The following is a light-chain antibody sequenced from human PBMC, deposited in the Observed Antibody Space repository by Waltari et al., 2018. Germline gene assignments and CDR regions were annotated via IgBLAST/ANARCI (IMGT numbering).Light chain of an antibody. CDR2: EDS. Sequence: SYELTPPPSVSVSPGQTPRLTCSGDALPTQYAFLYQPKSGQAPVLVIYEDSKRPSGLPERYFGSSPGTMATLRISGGQVEDEADYYCYSADSSGNQVVFGGGTKLTVL. J-gene: IGLJ2*01. CDR3: YSADSSGNQVV. V-gene: IGLV3-10*01. CDR1: ALPTQY.